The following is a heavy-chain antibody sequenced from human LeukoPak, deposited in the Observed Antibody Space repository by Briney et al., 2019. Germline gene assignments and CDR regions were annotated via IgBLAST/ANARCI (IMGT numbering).Heavy chain of an antibody. V-gene: IGHV4-59*01. J-gene: IGHJ4*02. CDR3: ARSGYDFWSGYQYYFDY. Sequence: SETLSLTCTVSGGSISSCYGSWIRQPPGKGLVGLGYIDCSGSTNYTPSLKSRVTISVDTSKNQFSLKLSSVTAADTAVYYCARSGYDFWSGYQYYFDYWGQGTLVTVSS. CDR1: GGSISSCY. CDR2: IDCSGST. D-gene: IGHD3-3*01.